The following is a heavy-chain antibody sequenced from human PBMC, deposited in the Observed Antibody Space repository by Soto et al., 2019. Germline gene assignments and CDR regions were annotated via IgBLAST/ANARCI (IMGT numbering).Heavy chain of an antibody. J-gene: IGHJ1*01. CDR3: AREWGYYDSSGYYFGQAEYFQH. CDR1: GGTFSSYA. CDR2: IIPIFGTA. D-gene: IGHD3-22*01. Sequence: ASVKVSCKASGGTFSSYAISWVRQAPGQGLEWMGGIIPIFGTANYAQKFQGRVTITADESTSTAYMELSSLRSEDTAVYYCAREWGYYDSSGYYFGQAEYFQHWGQGTLVTVSS. V-gene: IGHV1-69*13.